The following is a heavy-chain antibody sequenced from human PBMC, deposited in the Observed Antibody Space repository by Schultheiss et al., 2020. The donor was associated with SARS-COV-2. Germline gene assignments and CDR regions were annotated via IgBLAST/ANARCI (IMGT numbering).Heavy chain of an antibody. J-gene: IGHJ2*01. CDR3: AREPRVHSSGYYLPPFWYFDL. CDR2: TRNKANSYTT. V-gene: IGHV3-72*01. CDR1: GFTFSDHY. D-gene: IGHD3-22*01. Sequence: GGSLRLSCAASGFTFSDHYMDWVRQAPGKGLEWVGRTRNKANSYTTEYAASVKGRFTISRDDSKNSLYLQMNSLKTEDTAVYYCAREPRVHSSGYYLPPFWYFDLWGRGTLVTVSS.